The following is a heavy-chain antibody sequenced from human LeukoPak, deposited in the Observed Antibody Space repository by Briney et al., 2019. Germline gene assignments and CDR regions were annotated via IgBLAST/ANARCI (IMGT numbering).Heavy chain of an antibody. CDR2: ISGSGGST. CDR1: GYTFSSYA. J-gene: IGHJ6*02. CDR3: AKDSERGTSPYYYGMDV. Sequence: GGSLRLSCADSGYTFSSYAMNWVRQAPGKGLEWVSAISGSGGSTYYADSVKGRFTISRDNSKNTLHLQMNSLRAEDTAVYYCAKDSERGTSPYYYGMDVWGQGTAVTVPS. D-gene: IGHD5-24*01. V-gene: IGHV3-23*01.